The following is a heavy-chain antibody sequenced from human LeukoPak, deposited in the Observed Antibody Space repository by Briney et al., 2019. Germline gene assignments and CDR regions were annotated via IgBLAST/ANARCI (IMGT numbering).Heavy chain of an antibody. J-gene: IGHJ4*02. Sequence: ASVKVSCKASGGTFSSYAISWVRQAPGQGLEWMGGIIPIFGTANYAQKFQGRVTITADESTSTAYMELSSLRSEDTAVYYCARGYCSSTSCYGGSYWGQGTLVTVSS. D-gene: IGHD2-2*01. CDR2: IIPIFGTA. CDR1: GGTFSSYA. V-gene: IGHV1-69*01. CDR3: ARGYCSSTSCYGGSY.